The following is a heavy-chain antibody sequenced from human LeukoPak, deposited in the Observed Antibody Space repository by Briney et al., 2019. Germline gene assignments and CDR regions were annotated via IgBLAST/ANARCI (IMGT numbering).Heavy chain of an antibody. J-gene: IGHJ4*02. CDR2: ISSSGSTI. D-gene: IGHD5-24*01. Sequence: GGSLRFSCAASGFTFSSYEMNWVRQAPGKGLEWVSYISSSGSTIYYADSVKGRFTISRDNAKNSLYLQMNSLRAEDTAVYYCAREMATITSEFDYWGQGTLVTASS. CDR1: GFTFSSYE. CDR3: AREMATITSEFDY. V-gene: IGHV3-48*03.